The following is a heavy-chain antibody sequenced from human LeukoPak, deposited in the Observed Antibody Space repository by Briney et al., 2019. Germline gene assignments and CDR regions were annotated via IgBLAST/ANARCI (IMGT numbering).Heavy chain of an antibody. CDR2: ISAYNGQT. J-gene: IGHJ3*02. CDR3: ARAGLWELPRYAFDI. Sequence: ASVKVSCKASGYTFTTYGISWVRQAPGQGLEWMGWISAYNGQTNYAQNLQGRVTMTTDTSTSTAYMELRSLRSDDTAVYYCARAGLWELPRYAFDIWGQGTMVTVSS. CDR1: GYTFTTYG. D-gene: IGHD1-26*01. V-gene: IGHV1-18*01.